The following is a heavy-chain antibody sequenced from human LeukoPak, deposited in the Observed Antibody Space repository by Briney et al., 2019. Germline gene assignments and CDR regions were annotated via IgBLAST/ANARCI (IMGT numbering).Heavy chain of an antibody. Sequence: ASVKVSCKASGYTFTGYYMHWVRQAPGQGLEWMGIINPSGGSTSYAQKFQGRVTMTRDMSTSTVYMELSSLRSEDTAVYYCARDLFSYYYDSSGYYHVDNNDYWGQGTLVTVSS. D-gene: IGHD3-22*01. V-gene: IGHV1-46*01. J-gene: IGHJ4*02. CDR2: INPSGGST. CDR3: ARDLFSYYYDSSGYYHVDNNDY. CDR1: GYTFTGYY.